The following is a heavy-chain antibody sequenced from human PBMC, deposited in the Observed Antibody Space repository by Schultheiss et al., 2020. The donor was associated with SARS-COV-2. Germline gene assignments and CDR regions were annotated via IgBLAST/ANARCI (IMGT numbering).Heavy chain of an antibody. J-gene: IGHJ3*02. CDR3: ARIKGGYCGGDCYDDAFDI. Sequence: ASVKVSCKASGYTFTSYGISWVRQAPGQGLEWMGWISAYNGNTNYAQKVQGRVSMTTDTSTRTAYMELRSLRSDDTAVYYCARIKGGYCGGDCYDDAFDIWGQGTMVTVS. CDR1: GYTFTSYG. V-gene: IGHV1-18*01. CDR2: ISAYNGNT. D-gene: IGHD2-21*02.